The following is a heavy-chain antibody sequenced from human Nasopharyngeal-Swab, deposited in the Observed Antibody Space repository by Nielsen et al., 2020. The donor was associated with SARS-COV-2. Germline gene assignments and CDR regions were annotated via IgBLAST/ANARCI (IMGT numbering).Heavy chain of an antibody. V-gene: IGHV3-64D*06. D-gene: IGHD2-15*01. CDR2: ISSSGGST. J-gene: IGHJ6*03. CDR1: GFTFSSYA. Sequence: GESLKISCAASGFTFSSYAMHWVRQAPGKGLEYVSAISSSGGSTYYADSVKGRFTISRDNSKNPLYLQMSSLRAEDTAGYYCVKGLGYCSGGSCYSRFGDYYYYMDVWGKGTTVTVSS. CDR3: VKGLGYCSGGSCYSRFGDYYYYMDV.